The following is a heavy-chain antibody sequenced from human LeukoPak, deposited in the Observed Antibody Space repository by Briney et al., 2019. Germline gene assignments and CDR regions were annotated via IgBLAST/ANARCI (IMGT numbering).Heavy chain of an antibody. V-gene: IGHV4-59*01. CDR2: IYYSGST. CDR1: GGSISNYY. D-gene: IGHD5-24*01. J-gene: IGHJ3*02. CDR3: ARDGDGYNSDAFDI. Sequence: PSETLSLTCTVSGGSISNYYWSWIRQPPGKGLEWIGYIYYSGSTNYNPSLKNRVTISVDTSKNQFSLKLSSVTAADTAVYYCARDGDGYNSDAFDIWGQGTMVTVSS.